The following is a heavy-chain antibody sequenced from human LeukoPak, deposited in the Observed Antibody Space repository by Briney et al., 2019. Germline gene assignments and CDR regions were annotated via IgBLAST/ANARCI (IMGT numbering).Heavy chain of an antibody. J-gene: IGHJ6*03. CDR3: ARVNWVPYYYYYMDV. Sequence: SETLSLTCTVSGYSISSGYYWGWIRQPPGKGLEWIGSIYHSGSTYYNPSLKSRVTISVDTSKNQFSLKLSSVTAADTAVYYCARVNWVPYYYYYMDVWGKGTTVTVSS. CDR1: GYSISSGYY. D-gene: IGHD7-27*01. V-gene: IGHV4-38-2*02. CDR2: IYHSGST.